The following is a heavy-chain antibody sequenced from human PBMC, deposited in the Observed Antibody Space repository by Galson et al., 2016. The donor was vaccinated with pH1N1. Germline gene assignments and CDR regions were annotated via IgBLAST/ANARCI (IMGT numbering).Heavy chain of an antibody. CDR1: GLSVRNTY. J-gene: IGHJ1*01. CDR3: ARPRIASPGALHH. CDR2: IDRGGNS. V-gene: IGHV3-66*02. Sequence: SLRLSCAASGLSVRNTYMNRVRQAQGKGLEWVSVIDRGGNSFYADSVKGRFTMSRDNSKNTVYLQMNSLTREDTAVYFWARPRIASPGALHHWGQGTRVTVSS. D-gene: IGHD1-26*01.